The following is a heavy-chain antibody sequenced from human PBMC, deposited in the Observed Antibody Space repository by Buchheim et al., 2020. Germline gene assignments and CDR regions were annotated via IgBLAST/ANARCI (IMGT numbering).Heavy chain of an antibody. CDR1: GFTFSDYY. CDR3: ARDYAPKWCSSTSCYDKGGYYYYYMDV. D-gene: IGHD2-2*01. CDR2: ISSSSSYT. V-gene: IGHV3-11*05. Sequence: QVQLVESGGGLVKPGGSLRLSCAASGFTFSDYYMSWIRQAPGKGLEWVSYISSSSSYTNYADSVKGRFTISRDNAKNSLYLQMNSLRAEDTAVYYCARDYAPKWCSSTSCYDKGGYYYYYMDVWGKGTT. J-gene: IGHJ6*03.